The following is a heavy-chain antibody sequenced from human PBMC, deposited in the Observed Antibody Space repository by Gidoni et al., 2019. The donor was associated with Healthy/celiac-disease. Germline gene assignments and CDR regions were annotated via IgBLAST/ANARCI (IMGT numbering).Heavy chain of an antibody. CDR1: GGSFSGYY. D-gene: IGHD2-15*01. J-gene: IGHJ5*02. CDR2: INHSGST. V-gene: IGHV4-34*01. Sequence: QVQLQQWGAGLLKPAETLSLTCAVYGGSFSGYYWSWIRQPPGKGLEWIGEINHSGSTNYNPSLKSRVTISVDTSKNQFSLKLSSVTAADTAVYYCARGGYCSGGSCYSVYSDWFDPWGQGTLVTVSS. CDR3: ARGGYCSGGSCYSVYSDWFDP.